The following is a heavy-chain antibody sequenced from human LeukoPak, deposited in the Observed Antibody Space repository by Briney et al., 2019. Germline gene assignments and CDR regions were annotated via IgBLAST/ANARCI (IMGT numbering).Heavy chain of an antibody. Sequence: GGSLRLSCAASGFTFSSYGMHWVRQAPGKGLEWVAVIWYDGSNKYYADSVKGRFTISRDNSKNTLYLQMNSLRAEDTAVYYCARDHMDTAMVIYYYYGMDVWGQGTTVTVSS. CDR1: GFTFSSYG. D-gene: IGHD5-18*01. CDR3: ARDHMDTAMVIYYYYGMDV. CDR2: IWYDGSNK. V-gene: IGHV3-33*01. J-gene: IGHJ6*02.